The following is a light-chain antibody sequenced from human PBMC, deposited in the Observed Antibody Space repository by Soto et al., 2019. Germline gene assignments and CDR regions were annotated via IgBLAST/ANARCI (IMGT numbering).Light chain of an antibody. CDR1: SSDVGYYDF. V-gene: IGLV2-14*01. J-gene: IGLJ2*01. CDR2: DVN. CDR3: SSYTTSRSVV. Sequence: QSVLTQPASVSGSPGQSIAISCTGTSSDVGYYDFVSWYQQHPGKAPKVMIYDVNNRPSGVSNRFFGSKSGNTAFLTISGLQAEDEADYYCSSYTTSRSVVFGGGTKLTVL.